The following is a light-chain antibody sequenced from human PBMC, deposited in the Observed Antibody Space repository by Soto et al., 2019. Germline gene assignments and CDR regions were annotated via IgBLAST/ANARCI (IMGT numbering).Light chain of an antibody. Sequence: QSALTQPASVSGSPGQSITISCTGTSSDVGGYDYVSWYQQYAGKAPKLTIYNVRNRPSGVSNRFSGSKSVNTASLTISGLQPEDEADYFCSSYTSSGTVLFGGGTKRTVL. CDR3: SSYTSSGTVL. CDR1: SSDVGGYDY. J-gene: IGLJ2*01. V-gene: IGLV2-14*01. CDR2: NVR.